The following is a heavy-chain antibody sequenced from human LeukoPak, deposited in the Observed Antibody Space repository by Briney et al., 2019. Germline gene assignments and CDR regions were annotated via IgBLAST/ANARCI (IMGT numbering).Heavy chain of an antibody. CDR3: ARGHGSGSYYFYGWFDP. CDR2: IYHSGST. D-gene: IGHD3-10*01. Sequence: SETLSLTCTVSGYSISSGYYWGWIRQPPGKGLEWIGSIYHSGSTYYNPSLKSRVTISVDTSKNQFSLKLSSVTAADTAVYYCARGHGSGSYYFYGWFDPWGQGTLVTVSS. V-gene: IGHV4-38-2*02. CDR1: GYSISSGYY. J-gene: IGHJ5*02.